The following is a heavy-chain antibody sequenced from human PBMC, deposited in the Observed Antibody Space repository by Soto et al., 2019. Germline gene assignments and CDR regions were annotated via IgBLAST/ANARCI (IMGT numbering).Heavy chain of an antibody. Sequence: GGSLRLTCTASGFTFSSYEMNCVRQAPGEGVVWVSYISSSGSTKYYADSVKGRFTISRDNAKNSLYLQMNSLRAEDTAVYYCARATWIQLLRSMDVWGQGTTVTVSS. V-gene: IGHV3-48*03. CDR2: ISSSGSTK. CDR1: GFTFSSYE. D-gene: IGHD5-18*01. J-gene: IGHJ6*02. CDR3: ARATWIQLLRSMDV.